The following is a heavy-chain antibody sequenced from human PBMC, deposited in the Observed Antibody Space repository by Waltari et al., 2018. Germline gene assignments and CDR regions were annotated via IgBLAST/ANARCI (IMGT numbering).Heavy chain of an antibody. V-gene: IGHV1-69*01. Sequence: QVQLVQSGAEVKKPGSSVKVSCKASGGTFSSYAISWVRQAPGQGLEWMGGIIPIFGTANYAQKFQGRVTITADESTSTAYMELSSLRSEDTAVYYCVLGDETVTTSYYGMDVWGQGTTVTVSS. D-gene: IGHD4-17*01. CDR3: VLGDETVTTSYYGMDV. CDR1: GGTFSSYA. CDR2: IIPIFGTA. J-gene: IGHJ6*02.